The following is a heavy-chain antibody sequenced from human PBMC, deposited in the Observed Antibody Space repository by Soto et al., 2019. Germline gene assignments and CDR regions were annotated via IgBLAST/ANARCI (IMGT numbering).Heavy chain of an antibody. CDR1: GFPFSSYG. J-gene: IGHJ4*02. CDR3: ASSIN. V-gene: IGHV3-33*01. CDR2: IWYDGSNK. Sequence: QVQLVESGGGVVQPGRSLRLSCAASGFPFSSYGMHWVRQAQGKGLEWVAVIWYDGSNKDYADYVKGRFTISRDNSKNTLFLQMNNLRVDDTAVYYCASSINWGQGTLVTVSS.